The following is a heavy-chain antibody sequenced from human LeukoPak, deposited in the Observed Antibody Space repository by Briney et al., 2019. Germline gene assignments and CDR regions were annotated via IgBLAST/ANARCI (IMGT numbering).Heavy chain of an antibody. CDR3: ARGDTAIEDYYYYMDV. Sequence: ASVKVSCKASGYTFTGYYMHWVRQAPGQGLEWMGRINPNSGGTNYAQKFQGRVTMTRDTSISTAYMELSRLRSVDTAVYYCARGDTAIEDYYYYMDVWGKGTTVTVSS. V-gene: IGHV1-2*06. J-gene: IGHJ6*03. D-gene: IGHD5-18*01. CDR2: INPNSGGT. CDR1: GYTFTGYY.